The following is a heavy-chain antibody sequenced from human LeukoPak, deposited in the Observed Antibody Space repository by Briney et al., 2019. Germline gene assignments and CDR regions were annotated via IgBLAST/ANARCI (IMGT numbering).Heavy chain of an antibody. V-gene: IGHV4-4*07. CDR1: GGSISSYY. CDR3: ARVTGYMIEDYFDY. D-gene: IGHD3-22*01. CDR2: IYTSGST. Sequence: SETLSLTCAVSGGSISSYYWSWIRQPAGKGLEWIGRIYTSGSTNYNPSLKSRVTMSVDTSKNQFSLKLSSVTAADTAVYYYARVTGYMIEDYFDYWGQGTLVTVSS. J-gene: IGHJ4*02.